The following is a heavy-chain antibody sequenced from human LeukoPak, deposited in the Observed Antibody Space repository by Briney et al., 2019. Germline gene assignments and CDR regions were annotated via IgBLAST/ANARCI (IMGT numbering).Heavy chain of an antibody. Sequence: SETLSLTCTVSGGSISTSSYYWGWIRQPPGKGLEWIGSIYYSGSTYYNPSLKSRVTISVDTSKNQLSLKLSSVTAADTAVYYCARRPIYYSDSSGYLLDYWGQGTLVTVSS. CDR2: IYYSGST. CDR3: ARRPIYYSDSSGYLLDY. J-gene: IGHJ4*02. V-gene: IGHV4-39*01. CDR1: GGSISTSSYY. D-gene: IGHD3-22*01.